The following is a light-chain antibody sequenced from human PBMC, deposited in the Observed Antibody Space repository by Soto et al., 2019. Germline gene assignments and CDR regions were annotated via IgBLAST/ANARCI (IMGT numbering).Light chain of an antibody. CDR2: GAS. CDR1: QSLNNNY. CDR3: QHYVGLPLS. J-gene: IGKJ4*01. V-gene: IGKV3-20*01. Sequence: EIVLTQSPDTLSLSPGERATLSCGASQSLNNNYLAWYQQKPGQAPRLLIYGASRRATGFPDRFSGSGSGTDFTLTISRLEPEDFAVYYCQHYVGLPLSFGGGTKVEI.